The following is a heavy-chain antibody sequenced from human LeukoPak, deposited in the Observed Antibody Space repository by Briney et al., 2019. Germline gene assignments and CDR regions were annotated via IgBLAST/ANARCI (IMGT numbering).Heavy chain of an antibody. D-gene: IGHD2-15*01. J-gene: IGHJ4*02. CDR2: IHYSGST. Sequence: PSETLSLTCTVSGASINNNFYWSWVRQPPGKGLEWLGCIHYSGSTNYNPSLMSRVTISRDTSKNQFSLKLNSVTAADTAVYYCARGRVVGADWGQGTLVTVSS. CDR3: ARGRVVGAD. CDR1: GASINNNFY. V-gene: IGHV4-59*01.